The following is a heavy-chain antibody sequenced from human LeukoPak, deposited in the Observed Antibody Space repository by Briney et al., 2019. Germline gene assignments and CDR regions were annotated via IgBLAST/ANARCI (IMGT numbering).Heavy chain of an antibody. CDR3: AKGAARPYYYYGMDV. V-gene: IGHV3-9*01. J-gene: IGHJ6*02. CDR1: GFTFDDYA. Sequence: GGSLRLSCAASGFTFDDYAMHWVRQAPGKGLEWVSDISWNSGSIGYADSVKGRFTISRDNAKNSLYLQMDSLRAEDTALYYCAKGAARPYYYYGMDVWGQGTTVTVSS. D-gene: IGHD2-2*01. CDR2: ISWNSGSI.